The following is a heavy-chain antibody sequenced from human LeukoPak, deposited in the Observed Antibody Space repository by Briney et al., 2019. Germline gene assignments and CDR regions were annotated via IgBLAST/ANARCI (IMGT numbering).Heavy chain of an antibody. J-gene: IGHJ6*03. CDR1: GYSLSSGYY. CDR3: ARKRQKWELLPSGYMDV. V-gene: IGHV4-38-2*02. Sequence: PSETLSLTCTVSGYSLSSGYYWGWIRQPPGKGLEWIGSIYHSGSTYHNPSLKSRVTISVDTSKNQFSLKLSSVTAADTAVYYCARKRQKWELLPSGYMDVWGKGTTVTVSS. CDR2: IYHSGST. D-gene: IGHD1-26*01.